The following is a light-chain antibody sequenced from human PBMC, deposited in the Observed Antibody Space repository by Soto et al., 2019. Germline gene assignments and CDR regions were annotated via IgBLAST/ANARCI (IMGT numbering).Light chain of an antibody. V-gene: IGKV3-20*01. CDR2: GAS. Sequence: EIVLTQSPGTLSLSPGERATLSCRASPSVSGSNLAWYQQKPGQAPRLVIYGASSMATGIPDRFSGSGSGTDFPLTISRLEPEDFAVYSCQQYGSFGQGTKVEIK. CDR3: QQYGS. CDR1: PSVSGSN. J-gene: IGKJ1*01.